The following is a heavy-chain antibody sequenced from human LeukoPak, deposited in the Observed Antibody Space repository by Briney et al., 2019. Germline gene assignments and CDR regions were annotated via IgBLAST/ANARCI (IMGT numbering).Heavy chain of an antibody. CDR2: IWYDGNIK. V-gene: IGHV3-33*01. Sequence: GRSLRLSCAASAFTFNTYGMNWVRQAPGKGLEWVAVIWYDGNIKYYADSVKGRFTISRDNSKNTLYLQMNSLRAEDTAVYYCARDPYSNYDYYYYGMDVWGQGTTVTVSS. J-gene: IGHJ6*02. CDR3: ARDPYSNYDYYYYGMDV. D-gene: IGHD4-11*01. CDR1: AFTFNTYG.